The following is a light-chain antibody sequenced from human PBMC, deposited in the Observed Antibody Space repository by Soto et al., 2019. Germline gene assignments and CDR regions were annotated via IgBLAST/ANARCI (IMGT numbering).Light chain of an antibody. J-gene: IGKJ1*01. CDR2: AVS. V-gene: IGKV1-17*03. CDR1: QDISHY. CDR3: LQHNSYTWT. Sequence: DIQVTQSPSAMSASVGDRVTISCGASQDISHYLSWFQQKPGKVPKRLIFAVSNLESGVPSRFRGSGSGTEFTLTITSLQPEAFATYYCLQHNSYTWTFGQGTKVDI.